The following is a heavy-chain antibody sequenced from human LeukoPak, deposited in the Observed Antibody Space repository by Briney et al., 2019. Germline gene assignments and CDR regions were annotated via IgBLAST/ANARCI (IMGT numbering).Heavy chain of an antibody. CDR2: IYTGTT. Sequence: SETLSLTCTVSGDSMSRYYWNWIRQSPGKGLEWIGYIYTGTTNYNPSLKSRVTISVDTSKNQVSLKMVSVTAADTAVYYCRRGGSWPDYWGQGTLVTVSS. J-gene: IGHJ4*02. CDR3: RRGGSWPDY. V-gene: IGHV4-59*01. CDR1: GDSMSRYY.